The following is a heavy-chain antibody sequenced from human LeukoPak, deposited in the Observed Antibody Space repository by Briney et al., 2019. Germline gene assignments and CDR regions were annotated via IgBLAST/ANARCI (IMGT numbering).Heavy chain of an antibody. J-gene: IGHJ6*02. CDR2: IYYSGST. V-gene: IGHV4-39*07. D-gene: IGHD6-13*01. CDR1: GGSISSSSYY. CDR3: ARYQWRAAADDYYYDMDV. Sequence: SETLSLTCTVSGGSISSSSYYWGWIRQPPGKGLEWIGSIYYSGSTNYNPSLKSRVTISVDTSKNQFSLKLSFVTAADTAVYYCARYQWRAAADDYYYDMDVWGQGTTVTVSS.